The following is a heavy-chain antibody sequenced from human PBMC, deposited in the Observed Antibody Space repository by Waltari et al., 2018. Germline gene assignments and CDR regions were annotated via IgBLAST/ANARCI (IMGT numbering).Heavy chain of an antibody. CDR3: ASVATTIFGVVITYYFDY. CDR1: GGSISSSSYY. J-gene: IGHJ4*02. V-gene: IGHV4-39*01. Sequence: QLQLQESGPGLVKPSETLSLTCTVSGGSISSSSYYWGWIRQPPGKGLEWIGSIYYRGSTYYNPSLKSRVTISVDTSKNQFSLKLSSVTAADTAVYYCASVATTIFGVVITYYFDYWGQGTLVTVSS. CDR2: IYYRGST. D-gene: IGHD3-3*01.